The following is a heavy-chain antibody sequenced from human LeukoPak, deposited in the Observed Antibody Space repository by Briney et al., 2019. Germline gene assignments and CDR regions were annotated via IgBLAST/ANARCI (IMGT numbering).Heavy chain of an antibody. CDR3: ARVLEMATTLPYFDY. D-gene: IGHD5-24*01. Sequence: PSETLSLTCTVSGGSISSSSYYWGWIRQPPGKGLEWIGSIYYSGSTYYNPSLKSRVTISVDTSKNQFSLKLSSVTAADTAVYYCARVLEMATTLPYFDYWGQGTLVTVSS. CDR1: GGSISSSSYY. V-gene: IGHV4-39*07. J-gene: IGHJ4*02. CDR2: IYYSGST.